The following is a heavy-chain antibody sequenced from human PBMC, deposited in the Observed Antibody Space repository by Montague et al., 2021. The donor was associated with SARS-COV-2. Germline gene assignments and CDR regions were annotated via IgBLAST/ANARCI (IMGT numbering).Heavy chain of an antibody. J-gene: IGHJ6*02. CDR3: ARDVSPIGLMDV. CDR2: IYSGGST. CDR1: GFTVSSNY. Sequence: SLRLSCAASGFTVSSNYMSWVRQAPGKGLEWVSVIYSGGSTYHADSVKGRFTISRDNSKNTLYLQMNSLRAEDTAVYYCARDVSPIGLMDVWGQGTTVTVSS. V-gene: IGHV3-53*01.